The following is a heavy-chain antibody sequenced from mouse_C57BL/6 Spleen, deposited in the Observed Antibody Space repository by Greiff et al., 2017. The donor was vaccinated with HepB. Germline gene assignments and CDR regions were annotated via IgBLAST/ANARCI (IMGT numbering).Heavy chain of an antibody. Sequence: EVQRVESGGGLVQPGGSLSLSCAASGFTFTDYYMSWVRQPPGKALEWLGFIRNKANGYTTEYSASVKGRFTISRDNSQRILYLQMNALRAEDSATYCCASLNGGWFAYWGQGTLVTVSA. V-gene: IGHV7-3*01. CDR3: ASLNGGWFAY. CDR2: IRNKANGYTT. J-gene: IGHJ3*01. CDR1: GFTFTDYY.